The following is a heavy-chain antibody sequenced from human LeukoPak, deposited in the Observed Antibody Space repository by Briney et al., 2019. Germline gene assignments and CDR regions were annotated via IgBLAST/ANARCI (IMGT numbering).Heavy chain of an antibody. Sequence: SETLSLTCTVSGGSISSSSYYWGWIRQPPGKGLEWIGSIYYSGSTYYNPSLKSRVTISVDTSKNQFSLKLSSVTAADTAVYYCARQSDLFDYWGQGTLVTVSS. CDR3: ARQSDLFDY. CDR1: GGSISSSSYY. CDR2: IYYSGST. J-gene: IGHJ4*02. V-gene: IGHV4-39*01.